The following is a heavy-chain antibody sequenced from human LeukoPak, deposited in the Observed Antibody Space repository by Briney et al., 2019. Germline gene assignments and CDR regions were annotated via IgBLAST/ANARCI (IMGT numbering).Heavy chain of an antibody. V-gene: IGHV4-31*03. Sequence: PSETLSLTCTISGGSISSGGYYWSWIRQHPGKGLEWIGYIYYSGSTYYNPSLKSRVTISVDTSKNQFSLKLSSVTAADTAVYYCAGFLEWSPVDYWGQETLVTVSS. CDR1: GGSISSGGYY. CDR3: AGFLEWSPVDY. D-gene: IGHD3-3*01. CDR2: IYYSGST. J-gene: IGHJ4*02.